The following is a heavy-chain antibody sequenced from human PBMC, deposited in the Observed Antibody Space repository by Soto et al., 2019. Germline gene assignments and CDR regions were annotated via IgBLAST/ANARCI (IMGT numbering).Heavy chain of an antibody. CDR2: ISGSGGST. D-gene: IGHD1-26*01. J-gene: IGHJ3*02. V-gene: IGHV3-23*01. CDR3: AKEGGSYSGAFDI. Sequence: EVQLLESGGGLVQPGGSLRLSCAASGFTFSSFAMSWVRQAPGKGLEWVAGISGSGGSTYYADSVKSRFTIARDKSKNTLHLQMDSLRVEYTAVYYCAKEGGSYSGAFDIWGQGTMVTVSS. CDR1: GFTFSSFA.